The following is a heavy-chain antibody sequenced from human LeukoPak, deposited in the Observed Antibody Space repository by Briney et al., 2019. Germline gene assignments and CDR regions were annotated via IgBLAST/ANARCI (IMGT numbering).Heavy chain of an antibody. D-gene: IGHD5-24*01. Sequence: GGSLRLSCAVSGFSVTNNYMSRVRQAPGKGLEWVSVFYVGGATYYADSVKGRFTISRDNSENTLYLQMKSLRAEDTAVYYCARGDGYNVFDYWGQGTLVTVSS. CDR2: FYVGGAT. J-gene: IGHJ4*02. V-gene: IGHV3-53*01. CDR3: ARGDGYNVFDY. CDR1: GFSVTNNY.